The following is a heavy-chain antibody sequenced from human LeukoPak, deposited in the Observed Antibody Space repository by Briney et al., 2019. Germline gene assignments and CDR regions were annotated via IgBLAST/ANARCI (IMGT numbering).Heavy chain of an antibody. CDR3: AKERAGYANSYYFDY. J-gene: IGHJ4*02. Sequence: GGSLRLSCTASEFSVNNNYLNWVRQAPGTRLEGVSSIDNFSTTDYADSVKGRFTISRDISKNTVYLQMNSLRAEDTAVYYCAKERAGYANSYYFDYWGQGTLVTVSS. CDR2: IDNFSTT. V-gene: IGHV3-53*01. CDR1: EFSVNNNY. D-gene: IGHD3-9*01.